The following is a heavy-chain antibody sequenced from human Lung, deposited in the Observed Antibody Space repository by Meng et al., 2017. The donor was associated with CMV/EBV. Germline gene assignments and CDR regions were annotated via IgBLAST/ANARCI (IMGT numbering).Heavy chain of an antibody. J-gene: IGHJ4*02. CDR3: ASGTPGRSYCDY. Sequence: QVPLLQSGPEVKKPGASVRVSCKASGYTFGSYGICWVRQAPGQGLEWMGWFVNYVDTYPAPKFQGRVTMTTDTHTNTAFMELRSLTSDDTTVYYCASGTPGRSYCDYWGQGTLVTVSS. D-gene: IGHD2-15*01. V-gene: IGHV1-18*01. CDR1: GYTFGSYG. CDR2: FVNYVDT.